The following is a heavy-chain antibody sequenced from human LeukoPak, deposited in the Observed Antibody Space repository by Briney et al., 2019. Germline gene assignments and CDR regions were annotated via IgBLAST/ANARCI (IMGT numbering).Heavy chain of an antibody. J-gene: IGHJ3*02. CDR3: AKDKSSGWYVAFDI. Sequence: SETLSLTCTVSGGSISSSSYYWGWIRQPPGKGLEWIGSIYYSGSTYYNPSLKSRVTISVDTSKNQFSLKLSSVTAADTAVYYCAKDKSSGWYVAFDIWGQGTMVTVSS. CDR1: GGSISSSSYY. V-gene: IGHV4-39*07. D-gene: IGHD6-19*01. CDR2: IYYSGST.